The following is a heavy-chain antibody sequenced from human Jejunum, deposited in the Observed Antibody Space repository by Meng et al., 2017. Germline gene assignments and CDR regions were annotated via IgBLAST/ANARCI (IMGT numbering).Heavy chain of an antibody. CDR1: GFTFSGYW. CDR2: INSDGNGT. Sequence: EVQVVGSGGGLVQSGGSLRLSCAASGFTFSGYWMHWFRQGTGKSLVWLSHINSDGNGTSYAESVRGRFTISRDNAKNTLYLQMNSLTVEDTAVYYCVRDGPNYFDQWGQGTLVTVSS. V-gene: IGHV3-74*01. J-gene: IGHJ4*02. CDR3: VRDGPNYFDQ.